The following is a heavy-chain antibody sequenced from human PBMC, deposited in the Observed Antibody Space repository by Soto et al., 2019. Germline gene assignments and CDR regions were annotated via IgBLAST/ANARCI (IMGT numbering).Heavy chain of an antibody. D-gene: IGHD3-16*02. V-gene: IGHV1-8*01. CDR3: SRERSSSKRFDP. J-gene: IGHJ5*02. Sequence: QVQLVQSGAEVKKPGASVKVSCKASGYTFTSYDINWVRQATGQGLEWMGWMNPNSGNTGYAQKFQGRVTMTRNTSITTAYMELSSLRSEDTTVYYCSRERSSSKRFDPWGQGTLVTVSS. CDR1: GYTFTSYD. CDR2: MNPNSGNT.